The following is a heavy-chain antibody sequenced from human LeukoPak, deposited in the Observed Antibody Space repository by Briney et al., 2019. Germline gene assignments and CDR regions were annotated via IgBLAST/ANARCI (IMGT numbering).Heavy chain of an antibody. Sequence: GGSLRLSCAASGFTFSSYWMHWVRQAPGKGLVWVSRINSDGSSTSYADSVKGRFTISRDNAKNTLYLQMNSLRAEDTAVYYCASRKDCSSTSCRDYWGQGTLVTVSS. V-gene: IGHV3-74*01. CDR3: ASRKDCSSTSCRDY. D-gene: IGHD2-2*01. J-gene: IGHJ4*02. CDR1: GFTFSSYW. CDR2: INSDGSST.